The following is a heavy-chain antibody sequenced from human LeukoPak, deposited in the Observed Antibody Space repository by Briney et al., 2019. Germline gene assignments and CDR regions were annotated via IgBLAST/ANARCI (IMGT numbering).Heavy chain of an antibody. CDR1: GYSISSGHY. Sequence: SETLSLTCTVSGYSISSGHYWGWIRQPPGKGLEWIGSIYHSGSTYYNPSLKSRVTISVDTSKNQFSLKLSSVTAADTAVYYCARDLRYGDGDYWGQGTLVTVSS. D-gene: IGHD4-17*01. V-gene: IGHV4-38-2*02. CDR2: IYHSGST. CDR3: ARDLRYGDGDY. J-gene: IGHJ4*02.